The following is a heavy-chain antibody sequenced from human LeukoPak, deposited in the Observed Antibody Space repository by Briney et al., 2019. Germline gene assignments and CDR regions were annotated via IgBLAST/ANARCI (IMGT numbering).Heavy chain of an antibody. D-gene: IGHD1-26*01. CDR1: GYTLTELS. V-gene: IGHV1-24*01. CDR2: FDPEDGET. CDR3: ARDPSKYSGNYNLNYYYYGMDV. Sequence: ASVKVSCKVSGYTLTELSMHWVRQAPGKGLEWMGGFDPEDGETIYAQKFQGRVTMTEDTSTDTAYMELSSLRSEDTAVYYCARDPSKYSGNYNLNYYYYGMDVWGQGTTVTVSS. J-gene: IGHJ6*02.